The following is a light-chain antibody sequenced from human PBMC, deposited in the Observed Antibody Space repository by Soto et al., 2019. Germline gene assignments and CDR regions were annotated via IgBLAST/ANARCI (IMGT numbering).Light chain of an antibody. J-gene: IGLJ1*01. CDR1: SSNIGAGYD. V-gene: IGLV1-40*01. CDR3: QSYDSSLSGHYV. CDR2: VNT. Sequence: QSVLTQPPSVSGAPGQRVTISCTGNSSNIGAGYDVHWYQQLPGTAPKLLIYVNTNRPSGVPDRFSGSKSGTSASLAITGLQAEDEADYYCQSYDSSLSGHYVFGTGTKVTVL.